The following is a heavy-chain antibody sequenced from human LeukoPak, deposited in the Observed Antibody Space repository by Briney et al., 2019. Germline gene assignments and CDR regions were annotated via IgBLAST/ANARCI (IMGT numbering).Heavy chain of an antibody. V-gene: IGHV4-31*03. CDR2: IYYSGTT. D-gene: IGHD5-12*01. J-gene: IGHJ4*02. CDR3: ARAHGSGGDYFDY. Sequence: PSGTLSLTCTVSGGSISSGAYFWSWIRQHPGKGLEWIGFIYYSGTTYYNPSLKSRLTLSKDTSKNHFSLTLSSVTAADTAVYYCARAHGSGGDYFDYWGQGTLVTVSS. CDR1: GGSISSGAYF.